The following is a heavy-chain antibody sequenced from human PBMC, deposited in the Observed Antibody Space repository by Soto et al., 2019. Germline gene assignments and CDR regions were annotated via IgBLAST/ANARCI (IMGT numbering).Heavy chain of an antibody. Sequence: PXASLSLPCTVCGGCFNSDYYYWSWIRQPPGKGLEWIGYIYNTGRTNYNPSLESRVTISLDTSRNQFSLKLSSVTAAGTAVFYCARESSNSPEAFDYCGQGALVTVSS. J-gene: IGHJ4*02. D-gene: IGHD6-6*01. V-gene: IGHV4-61*01. CDR3: ARESSNSPEAFDY. CDR1: GGCFNSDYYY. CDR2: IYNTGRT.